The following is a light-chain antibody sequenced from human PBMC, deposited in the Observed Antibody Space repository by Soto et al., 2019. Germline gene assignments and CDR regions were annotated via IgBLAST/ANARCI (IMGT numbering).Light chain of an antibody. CDR1: SSDVGGYNY. CDR2: DVS. V-gene: IGLV2-11*01. Sequence: QSALTQPRSVSGSPGQSVTITYTGTSSDVGGYNYVSWYQQHPGKAPKLMIYDVSKRPSGVPDRFSGSKSGITASLSISGLQAEDEADYYCCSYAGNYTWVFGGGTKVTVL. J-gene: IGLJ2*01. CDR3: CSYAGNYTWV.